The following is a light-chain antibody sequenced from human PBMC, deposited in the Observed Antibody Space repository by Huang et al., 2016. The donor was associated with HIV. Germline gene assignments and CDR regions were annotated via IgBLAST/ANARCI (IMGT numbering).Light chain of an antibody. CDR3: QHYSNWPPLT. V-gene: IGKV3-15*01. J-gene: IGKJ4*01. CDR1: QSIGTN. Sequence: IILTQSPATLSVSPGEGAPLSCRASQSIGTNLAWYQQGPGKDPRLLVYGASPRATGVPVRFSGSWSGTQFNLTLSSLQSEDFATYYCQHYSNWPPLTFGGGTKVDI. CDR2: GAS.